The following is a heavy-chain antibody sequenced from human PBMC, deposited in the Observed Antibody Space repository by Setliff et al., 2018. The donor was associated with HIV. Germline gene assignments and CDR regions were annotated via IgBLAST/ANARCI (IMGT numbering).Heavy chain of an antibody. Sequence: VASVKVSCKASGYTFTDRFITWFQQAPGKGLEWMGRRYPRGDGTIYAERFRGRLTFTADTSTHTGYMQLDNLKSEDTAMYFCAAGPFNWGQYFWGHGTLVTVSS. CDR1: GYTFTDRF. V-gene: IGHV1-69-2*01. CDR3: AAGPFNWGQYF. J-gene: IGHJ4*01. D-gene: IGHD3-16*01. CDR2: RYPRGDGT.